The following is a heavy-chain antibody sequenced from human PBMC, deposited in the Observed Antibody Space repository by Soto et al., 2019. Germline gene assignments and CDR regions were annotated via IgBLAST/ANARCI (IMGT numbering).Heavy chain of an antibody. Sequence: EVQLVESGGGLVQPGGSLRLSCEASGFTFSNYWMYRVRQAPGKGLVWVSRLHNDGRITTYADSVKGRFTISRDIAKNTLYLQMDGLRAEDTAMYYCARGRGSFYLDFWGQGTLVTVSS. CDR1: GFTFSNYW. V-gene: IGHV3-74*01. CDR2: LHNDGRIT. D-gene: IGHD1-26*01. J-gene: IGHJ4*02. CDR3: ARGRGSFYLDF.